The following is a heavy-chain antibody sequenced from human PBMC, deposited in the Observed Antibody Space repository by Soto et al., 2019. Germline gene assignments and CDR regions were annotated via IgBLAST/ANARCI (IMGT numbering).Heavy chain of an antibody. CDR1: GFTFSSYG. J-gene: IGHJ4*02. D-gene: IGHD6-13*01. CDR2: ISYDGSNK. CDR3: AKASKTLIAAVDY. Sequence: GGSLRLSCAASGFTFSSYGMHWVRQAPGKGLEWVAVISYDGSNKYYADSVKGRFTISRDNSKNTLYLQMNSLRAEDTAVYYCAKASKTLIAAVDYWGQGTLVTVSS. V-gene: IGHV3-30*18.